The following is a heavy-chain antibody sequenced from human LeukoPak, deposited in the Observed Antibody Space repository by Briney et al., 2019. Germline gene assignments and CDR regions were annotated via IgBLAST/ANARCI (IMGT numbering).Heavy chain of an antibody. V-gene: IGHV3-30*03. D-gene: IGHD5-18*01. Sequence: GRSLRLSCAASGFTFSSYGMHWVRQAPGKGLEWVAVISYDGSNKYYADSVKGRFTISRDNSKNTLYLQMNSLRAEDTAVYYCTAVGGTAMVIDYWGQGTLVTVSS. J-gene: IGHJ4*02. CDR1: GFTFSSYG. CDR2: ISYDGSNK. CDR3: TAVGGTAMVIDY.